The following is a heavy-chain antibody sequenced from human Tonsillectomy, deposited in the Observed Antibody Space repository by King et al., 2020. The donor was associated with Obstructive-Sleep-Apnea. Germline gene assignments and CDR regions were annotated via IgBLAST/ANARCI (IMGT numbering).Heavy chain of an antibody. J-gene: IGHJ4*02. CDR3: ARQALVHSDSNGWYFDY. Sequence: VQLQESGPGQVKPSETLSLTCTVSGDSISSYYWSWIRQPAGKGLEWIGRVYTSGSTNYNPSLKSRVTMSVDTSKNQFSLKLRSVTAADTAVYHCARQALVHSDSNGWYFDYWGQGTLVTVSS. D-gene: IGHD3-22*01. CDR2: VYTSGST. V-gene: IGHV4-4*07. CDR1: GDSISSYY.